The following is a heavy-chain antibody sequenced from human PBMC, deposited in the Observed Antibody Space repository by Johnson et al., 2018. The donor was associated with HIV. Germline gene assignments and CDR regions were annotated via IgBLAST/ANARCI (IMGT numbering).Heavy chain of an antibody. CDR1: GFTFSNAW. Sequence: VQLVESGGGLVKPGGSLRLSCAASGFTFSNAWMSWVRQAPGKGLEWVGRIKSKTDGGTTDYAAPVKGRFTISRDDSKNTLYLQMNSLKTEDTAVYSCATGDCSGGSCHAFDIWGQGTMVTVSS. CDR3: ATGDCSGGSCHAFDI. CDR2: IKSKTDGGTT. D-gene: IGHD2-15*01. J-gene: IGHJ3*02. V-gene: IGHV3-15*01.